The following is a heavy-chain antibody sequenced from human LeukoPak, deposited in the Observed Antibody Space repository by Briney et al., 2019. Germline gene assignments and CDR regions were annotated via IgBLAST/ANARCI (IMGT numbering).Heavy chain of an antibody. Sequence: GGSLRLSCAASGFTFSSYGMSWVRQAPGKGLEWVSAISGSGGSTYYADSVKGRFTISRDNSKNTLYLQMNSLRAEDTAVYYCAKDRQYYDILTGYWRTGLEGLSDYWGQGTLVTVSS. D-gene: IGHD3-9*01. CDR2: ISGSGGST. CDR1: GFTFSSYG. CDR3: AKDRQYYDILTGYWRTGLEGLSDY. J-gene: IGHJ4*02. V-gene: IGHV3-23*01.